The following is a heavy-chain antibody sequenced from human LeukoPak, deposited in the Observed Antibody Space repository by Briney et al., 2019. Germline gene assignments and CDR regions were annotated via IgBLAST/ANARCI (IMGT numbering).Heavy chain of an antibody. CDR3: AKGDSSGWFYYFQY. J-gene: IGHJ4*02. D-gene: IGHD6-19*01. Sequence: GGSLRLSCAASGFTFSTYAMSWVRQTPEKGLEWVSTISGSGGGTYYADSVKGRFTISRDDSRNTLYLQMKSLRAEDTAVYYCAKGDSSGWFYYFQYWGQGTLVTVSS. CDR1: GFTFSTYA. V-gene: IGHV3-23*01. CDR2: ISGSGGGT.